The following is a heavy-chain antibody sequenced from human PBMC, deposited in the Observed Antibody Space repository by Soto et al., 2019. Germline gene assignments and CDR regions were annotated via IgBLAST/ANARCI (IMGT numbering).Heavy chain of an antibody. J-gene: IGHJ6*02. CDR1: GGSISSSSYY. CDR2: IYYSGST. Sequence: SETLSLTCTVSGGSISSSSYYWGWIRQPPGKGLEWIGSIYYSGSTYYNPSLKSRVTISVDTSKNQFSLKLSSVTAADTAVYYCARLVWGLTPQTNYYYYGMDVWGQGTTVTVSS. V-gene: IGHV4-39*01. D-gene: IGHD3-16*01. CDR3: ARLVWGLTPQTNYYYYGMDV.